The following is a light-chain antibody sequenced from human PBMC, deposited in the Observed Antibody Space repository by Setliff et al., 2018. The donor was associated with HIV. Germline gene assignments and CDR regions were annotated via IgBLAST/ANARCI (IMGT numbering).Light chain of an antibody. Sequence: QSVLTQPASVSGSPGQSITISCTGTSSDVGGYNHVSWYQQHPGKAPKLIIYEVRNRPSGVSSRFSGSKSGNTASLTISGLQADDEADYYCSSYAITNTLPFGTGTKVTVL. V-gene: IGLV2-14*01. CDR3: SSYAITNTLP. CDR2: EVR. CDR1: SSDVGGYNH. J-gene: IGLJ1*01.